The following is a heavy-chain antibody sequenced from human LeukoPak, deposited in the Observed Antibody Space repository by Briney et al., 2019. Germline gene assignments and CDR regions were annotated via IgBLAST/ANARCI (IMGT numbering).Heavy chain of an antibody. CDR1: GGSISSYY. CDR3: ARVGPQRDYYYGSGSYGTWFDP. Sequence: SETLSLTCTVSGGSISSYYWSWIRQPAGKGLEWIGRIYYSGSTYYNPSLKSRVTISVDTSKNQFSLKLSSVTAADTAVYYCARVGPQRDYYYGSGSYGTWFDPWGQGTLVTVSS. CDR2: IYYSGST. V-gene: IGHV4-4*07. D-gene: IGHD3-10*01. J-gene: IGHJ5*02.